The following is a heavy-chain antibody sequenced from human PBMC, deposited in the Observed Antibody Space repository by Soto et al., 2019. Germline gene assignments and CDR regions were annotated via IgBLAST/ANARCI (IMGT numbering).Heavy chain of an antibody. CDR2: ISYDGSNK. CDR1: GFTFSSYG. CDR3: AKSLLKRSGSYYFDY. J-gene: IGHJ4*02. D-gene: IGHD3-10*01. Sequence: QVQLVESGGGVVQPGRSLRLSCAASGFTFSSYGMHWVRQAPGKGLEWGAVISYDGSNKYYADSVKGRFTISRDNSKNTLYLQMNSLRAEDTAVYYCAKSLLKRSGSYYFDYWGQGTLVTVSS. V-gene: IGHV3-30*18.